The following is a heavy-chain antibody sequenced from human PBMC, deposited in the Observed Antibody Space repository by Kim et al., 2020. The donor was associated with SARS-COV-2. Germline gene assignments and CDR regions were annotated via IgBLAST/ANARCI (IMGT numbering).Heavy chain of an antibody. D-gene: IGHD3-22*01. Sequence: RFQGRVTITRDTSASTAYMELSSLRSEDTAVYYCARMGYYYDSSGWDYDYWGQGTLVTVSS. J-gene: IGHJ4*02. V-gene: IGHV1-3*01. CDR3: ARMGYYYDSSGWDYDY.